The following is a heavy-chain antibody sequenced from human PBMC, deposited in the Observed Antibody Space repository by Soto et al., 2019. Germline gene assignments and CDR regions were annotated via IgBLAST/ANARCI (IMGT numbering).Heavy chain of an antibody. CDR1: GGSISSYY. D-gene: IGHD2-15*01. J-gene: IGHJ4*02. CDR2: IYYSGST. CDR3: ARHEWCSGGSCYSPTRRYYFDY. Sequence: PSETLSLTCTVSGGSISSYYWSWIRQPPGKGLEWIGYIYYSGSTNYNPSLKSRVTISVDTSKNQFSLKLSSVTAADTAVYYCARHEWCSGGSCYSPTRRYYFDYWGQGTLVTVSS. V-gene: IGHV4-59*08.